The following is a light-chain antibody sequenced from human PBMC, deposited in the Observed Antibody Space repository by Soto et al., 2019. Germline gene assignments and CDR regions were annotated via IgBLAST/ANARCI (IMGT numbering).Light chain of an antibody. CDR1: QSLGYY. Sequence: EIVLTQSPATLSLSPGERATLSCRASQSLGYYLAWFQQKHGQAPRLLIYDTSNRASGIPDRFSGSGSGTDFTLTISSLDPEDFAVYYCQQRRDWPLTFGGGIKVEIK. CDR3: QQRRDWPLT. CDR2: DTS. V-gene: IGKV3-11*01. J-gene: IGKJ4*01.